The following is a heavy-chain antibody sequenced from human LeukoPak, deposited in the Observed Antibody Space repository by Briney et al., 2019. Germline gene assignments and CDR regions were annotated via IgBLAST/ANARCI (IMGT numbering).Heavy chain of an antibody. V-gene: IGHV1-2*02. D-gene: IGHD3-10*01. CDR2: INPNSGGT. CDR3: ARVRARAVLLWFGDLYFDY. CDR1: GYTFTGYY. Sequence: ASVKVSCKASGYTFTGYYMHWVRQAPGQGLEWMGWINPNSGGTNYAQKFQGRVTMTRDTSISTAYMELSRLRSDDTAVYYCARVRARAVLLWFGDLYFDYWGQGTLVTVSS. J-gene: IGHJ4*02.